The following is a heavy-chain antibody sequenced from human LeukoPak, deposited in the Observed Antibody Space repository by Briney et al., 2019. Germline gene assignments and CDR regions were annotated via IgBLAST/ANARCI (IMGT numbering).Heavy chain of an antibody. CDR2: ISGSSTTI. CDR3: ARGGSSGSMIY. V-gene: IGHV3-48*01. D-gene: IGHD3-22*01. J-gene: IGHJ4*02. Sequence: GGSLRLSCAASGFTFSNYSMNWVRQAPGKGLEWVSYISGSSTTIYYADSVKGRFTISRDNAKNPLYLQMNSLRAEDTAVYYCARGGSSGSMIYWGQGTLVTVSS. CDR1: GFTFSNYS.